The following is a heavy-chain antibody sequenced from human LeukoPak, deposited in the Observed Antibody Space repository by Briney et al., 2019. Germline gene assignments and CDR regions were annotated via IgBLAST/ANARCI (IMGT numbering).Heavy chain of an antibody. D-gene: IGHD2-2*01. CDR3: ARELGPEARVVPAAKGFGY. Sequence: ASVKVSCKASGGTFSSYAISWVRQAPGQGLEWMGGIIPIFGTANYAQKFQGRVTITADESTSTAYMELSSLRSEDTAVYYCARELGPEARVVPAAKGFGYWGQGTLVTVSS. V-gene: IGHV1-69*13. CDR2: IIPIFGTA. J-gene: IGHJ4*02. CDR1: GGTFSSYA.